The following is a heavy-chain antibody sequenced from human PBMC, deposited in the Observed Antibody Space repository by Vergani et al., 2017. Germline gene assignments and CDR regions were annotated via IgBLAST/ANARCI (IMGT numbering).Heavy chain of an antibody. D-gene: IGHD1-26*01. CDR2: LTGGGGST. J-gene: IGHJ4*02. CDR3: VKYAGRYQNFFAS. V-gene: IGHV3-23*01. Sequence: EVQLLESGGSLKQPGGSVRLSCAASGFTFSTYAMHWVRQAPGKGLEWVSALTGGGGSTYYADSFKGRFIISRDNSRNTLYLQMNSLRPEDTATYYCVKYAGRYQNFFASWGQGTLFTFSS. CDR1: GFTFSTYA.